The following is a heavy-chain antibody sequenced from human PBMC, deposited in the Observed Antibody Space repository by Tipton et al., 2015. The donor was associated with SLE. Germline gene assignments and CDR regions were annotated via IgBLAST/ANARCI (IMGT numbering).Heavy chain of an antibody. CDR1: GGSISNYY. CDR3: TRKSTTSDL. D-gene: IGHD2/OR15-2a*01. CDR2: LSYGSST. Sequence: TLSLACTVSGGSISNYYWSRIRQSPGKGLEWIGYLSYGSSTNYNPSLKSRVTISVDTSKNQVSLKLSSVTAADTAVYYCTRKSTTSDLWGRGALVTVSS. V-gene: IGHV4-59*08. J-gene: IGHJ2*01.